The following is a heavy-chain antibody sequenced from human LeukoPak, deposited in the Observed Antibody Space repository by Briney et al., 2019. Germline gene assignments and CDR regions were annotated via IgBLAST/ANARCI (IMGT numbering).Heavy chain of an antibody. V-gene: IGHV3-7*01. CDR1: GFTFSSYW. CDR3: AKDSGRPDY. Sequence: GGSLRLSCAASGFTFSSYWMSWVRQAPGKGLEWVANIKQDGSEKYYVDSVEGRFTISRDNSKNTLYLQMNSLRAEDTAVYFCAKDSGRPDYWGQGTLVTVSS. CDR2: IKQDGSEK. D-gene: IGHD1-26*01. J-gene: IGHJ4*02.